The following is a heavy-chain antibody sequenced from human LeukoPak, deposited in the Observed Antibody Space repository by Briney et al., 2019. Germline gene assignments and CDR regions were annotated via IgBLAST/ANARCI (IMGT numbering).Heavy chain of an antibody. D-gene: IGHD2-2*01. V-gene: IGHV4-34*01. CDR3: ARLGLGSSEDY. CDR2: INHSGST. CDR1: GGSFSGYY. J-gene: IGHJ4*02. Sequence: SETLSLTCAVYGGSFSGYYWSWIRQPPGKGLEWIGEINHSGSTNCNPSLKSRVTISVDTSNNQFSLSLNSVTAADTAVYYCARLGLGSSEDYWGQGTLVTVSS.